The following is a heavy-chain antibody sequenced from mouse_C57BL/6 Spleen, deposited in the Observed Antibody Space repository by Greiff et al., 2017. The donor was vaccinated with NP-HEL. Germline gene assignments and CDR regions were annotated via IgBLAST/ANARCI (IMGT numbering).Heavy chain of an antibody. J-gene: IGHJ1*03. CDR3: ASLYGYLDWYFDV. CDR2: ISNGGGST. V-gene: IGHV5-12*01. Sequence: EVKLVESGGGLVQPGGSLKLSCAASGFTFSDYYMYWVRQTPEKRLEWVAYISNGGGSTYYPDTVKGRFTISRDNAKNTLYLQMSRLKSEDTAMYYCASLYGYLDWYFDVWGTGTTVTVSS. D-gene: IGHD2-2*01. CDR1: GFTFSDYY.